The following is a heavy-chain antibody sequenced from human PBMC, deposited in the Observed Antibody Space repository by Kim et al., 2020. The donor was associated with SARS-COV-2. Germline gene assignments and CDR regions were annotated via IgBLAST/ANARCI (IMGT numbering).Heavy chain of an antibody. Sequence: SVKVSCKASGGTFSSYAISWVRQAPGQGLEWMGGIIPIFGTANYAQKFQGRVTITADESTSTAYMELSSLRSEDTAVYYCARDLPPHCTNGVCSPNYYFDYWGQGTLVTVSS. CDR3: ARDLPPHCTNGVCSPNYYFDY. D-gene: IGHD2-8*01. CDR2: IIPIFGTA. J-gene: IGHJ4*02. CDR1: GGTFSSYA. V-gene: IGHV1-69*13.